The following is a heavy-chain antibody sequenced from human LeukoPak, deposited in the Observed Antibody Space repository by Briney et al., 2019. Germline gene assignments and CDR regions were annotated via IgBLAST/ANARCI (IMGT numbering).Heavy chain of an antibody. Sequence: SGGSLRLSCTASGFTFNEYAVSWFRQAPGKGLEWVGFIRSKGSGGTIEYAASVKGRFTLSRDDSKSIVSLQMNSLQSEDTAVYYCVKGRTRADSWGQGTLVTVSS. D-gene: IGHD3-3*01. CDR2: IRSKGSGGTI. CDR3: VKGRTRADS. V-gene: IGHV3-49*03. CDR1: GFTFNEYA. J-gene: IGHJ4*02.